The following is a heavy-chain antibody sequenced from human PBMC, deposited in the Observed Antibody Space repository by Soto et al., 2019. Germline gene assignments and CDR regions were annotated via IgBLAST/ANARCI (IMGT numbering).Heavy chain of an antibody. Sequence: ASVKVSCKASGYTFTSYGISWVRQAPGQGLEWMGWISAYNGNTNYAQKLQGRVTMTTDTSTSTAYMELRSLRSDDTAVYYCAGFDGVRDDFWSGQESRHFDYWGQGTLVTVSS. CDR3: AGFDGVRDDFWSGQESRHFDY. J-gene: IGHJ4*02. D-gene: IGHD3-3*01. CDR1: GYTFTSYG. V-gene: IGHV1-18*01. CDR2: ISAYNGNT.